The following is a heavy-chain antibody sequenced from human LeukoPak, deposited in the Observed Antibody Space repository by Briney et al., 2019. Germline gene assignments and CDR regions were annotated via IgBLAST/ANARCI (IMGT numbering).Heavy chain of an antibody. CDR2: IRNDGSNK. V-gene: IGHV3-30*02. D-gene: IGHD3-22*01. Sequence: GSLRLSCVASGFTFSSNGMHWVRQAPGKGLEWVAFIRNDGSNKYYVDSVKGRFTIYRDNSKNTLYLQMNSLRAEDTAVYYCARGEYDTSGYHPTYFDYWGQGTLVTVSS. CDR1: GFTFSSNG. J-gene: IGHJ4*02. CDR3: ARGEYDTSGYHPTYFDY.